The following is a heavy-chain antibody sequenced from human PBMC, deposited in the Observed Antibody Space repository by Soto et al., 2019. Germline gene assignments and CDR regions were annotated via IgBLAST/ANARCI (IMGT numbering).Heavy chain of an antibody. CDR3: ARHHSIAVAGTVYYYYGMDV. CDR2: IYPGDSDT. V-gene: IGHV5-51*01. D-gene: IGHD6-19*01. J-gene: IGHJ6*02. Sequence: PGESLKISCKGSGYSFTSYWIGWVRQMPGKGLEWMGIIYPGDSDTRYSPSFQGQVNISADKSISTAYLQWSSLKASDTAMYYCARHHSIAVAGTVYYYYGMDVWGQGTTVTVSS. CDR1: GYSFTSYW.